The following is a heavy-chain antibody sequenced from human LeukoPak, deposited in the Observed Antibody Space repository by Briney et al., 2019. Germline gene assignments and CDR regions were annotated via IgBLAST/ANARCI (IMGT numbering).Heavy chain of an antibody. CDR2: ISGSGGST. CDR1: GFTFSSYG. Sequence: GGSLRLSCAASGFTFSSYGMSWVRQAPGNKLEWVSAISGSGGSTYYADSVKGRFTISRDDSKNTVYLQMSSLRAEDTAVYYCAKDFVLMVFAGLGDFDCWGQGTLVTVSS. V-gene: IGHV3-23*01. CDR3: AKDFVLMVFAGLGDFDC. D-gene: IGHD2-8*01. J-gene: IGHJ4*02.